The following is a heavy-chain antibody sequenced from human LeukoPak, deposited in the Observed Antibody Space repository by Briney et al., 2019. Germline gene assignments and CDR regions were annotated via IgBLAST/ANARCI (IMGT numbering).Heavy chain of an antibody. J-gene: IGHJ2*01. Sequence: GASVKVSCKVSGYTLTELSMHWVRQAPGKGLEWMGGFDPEDGETIYAQKFQGRVTMTEDTSTDTAYMELSSLRSEDTAVYYCATTNRELVPAAIVGYFDLWGRGTLVTVSS. V-gene: IGHV1-24*01. CDR2: FDPEDGET. D-gene: IGHD2-2*02. CDR3: ATTNRELVPAAIVGYFDL. CDR1: GYTLTELS.